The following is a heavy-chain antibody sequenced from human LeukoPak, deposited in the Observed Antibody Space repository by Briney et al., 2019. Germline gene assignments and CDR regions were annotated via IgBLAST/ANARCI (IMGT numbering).Heavy chain of an antibody. Sequence: ASVXVSCKVSXXXXXXXXXXXXXXXXXXXXEWMXGXXXEDGETIXAXKFQGRVTMTEDTSTDTAYMELXSLRSEDTAXYYCATDRFXHWGQGTLVTVSS. CDR1: XXXXXXXX. V-gene: IGHV1-24*01. J-gene: IGHJ4*02. CDR2: XXXEDGET. D-gene: IGHD3-16*01. CDR3: ATDRFXH.